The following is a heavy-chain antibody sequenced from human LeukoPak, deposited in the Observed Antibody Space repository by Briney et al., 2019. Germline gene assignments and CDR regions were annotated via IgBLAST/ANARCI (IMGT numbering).Heavy chain of an antibody. CDR1: GYTFTGYY. Sequence: ASVKVSCKASGYTFTGYYMHWVRQAPGQGLEWMGWINPNSGGTNYAQKFQGRVTMTRDTSISTAYMELSRLRSDDTAVYYCARGAGITMVRGATRGVVDYWGQGTLVTVSS. CDR2: INPNSGGT. D-gene: IGHD3-10*01. J-gene: IGHJ4*02. CDR3: ARGAGITMVRGATRGVVDY. V-gene: IGHV1-2*02.